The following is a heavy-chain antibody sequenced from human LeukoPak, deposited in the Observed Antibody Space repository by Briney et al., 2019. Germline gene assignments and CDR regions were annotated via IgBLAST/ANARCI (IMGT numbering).Heavy chain of an antibody. CDR2: INHSGST. D-gene: IGHD2-15*01. Sequence: PSETLSLTCAVYGGSFSGYYWSWIRQPPGKGLEWIGEINHSGSTNYNPSLKSRVTISVDTSKNQFSLKLSSVTAADTAVYYCARLRGGWLLRKIDGQYFDYWGQGTLVTVSS. J-gene: IGHJ4*02. V-gene: IGHV4-34*01. CDR1: GGSFSGYY. CDR3: ARLRGGWLLRKIDGQYFDY.